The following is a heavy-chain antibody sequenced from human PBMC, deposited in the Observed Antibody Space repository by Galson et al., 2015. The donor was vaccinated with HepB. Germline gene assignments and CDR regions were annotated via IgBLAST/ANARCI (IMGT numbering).Heavy chain of an antibody. V-gene: IGHV3-13*01. CDR3: ARRIAAAGTPGDYYYGMDV. Sequence: SLRLSCAASGFTFSSYDMHWVRQATGKGLEWVSAIGTAGDTYYPGSVKGRFTISRENAKNSLYLQMNSLRAGDTAVYYCARRIAAAGTPGDYYYGMDVWGQGTTVTVSS. CDR1: GFTFSSYD. J-gene: IGHJ6*02. D-gene: IGHD6-13*01. CDR2: IGTAGDT.